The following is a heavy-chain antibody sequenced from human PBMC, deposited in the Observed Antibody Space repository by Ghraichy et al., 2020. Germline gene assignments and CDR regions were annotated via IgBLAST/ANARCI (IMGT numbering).Heavy chain of an antibody. CDR1: GFTFSGYA. V-gene: IGHV3-64D*06. J-gene: IGHJ5*02. CDR2: INNNGVST. CDR3: VKASYDYSMEYNYFDP. D-gene: IGHD4-11*01. Sequence: GESLNISCSASGFTFSGYAMHWVRQAPGKGLEYVSSINNNGVSTYYADSVKGRFAISRDNSKNTLYLQMSSLRAEDTAVYYCVKASYDYSMEYNYFDPWGQGTLVTVSS.